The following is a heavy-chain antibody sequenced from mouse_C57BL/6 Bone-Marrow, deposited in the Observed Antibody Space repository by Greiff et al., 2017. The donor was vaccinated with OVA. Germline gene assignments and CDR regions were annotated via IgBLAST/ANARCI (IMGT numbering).Heavy chain of an antibody. CDR1: GFTFSDYY. CDR2: INYDGSST. J-gene: IGHJ2*01. D-gene: IGHD2-2*01. Sequence: EVMLVESEGGLVQPGSSMKLSCTASGFTFSDYYMAWVRQVPEKGLEWVANINYDGSSTYYLDSLKSRFIISRDNAKNILYLQMSSLKSEDTATYYCARGVTGSVYFDYWGQGTTLTVSS. V-gene: IGHV5-16*01. CDR3: ARGVTGSVYFDY.